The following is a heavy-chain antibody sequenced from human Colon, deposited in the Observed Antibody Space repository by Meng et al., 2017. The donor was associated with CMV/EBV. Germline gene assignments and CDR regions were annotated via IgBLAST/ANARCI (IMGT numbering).Heavy chain of an antibody. Sequence: GESLKISCTASGFTFSDYYMSWIRQAPGKGLEWISYISSSGSTIYYADSVKGRFTMSRDNAKNSLYLQMNSLSVEDTAVSYCARGKTMGAYWGQGTLVTVSS. D-gene: IGHD4/OR15-4a*01. J-gene: IGHJ4*02. CDR3: ARGKTMGAY. V-gene: IGHV3-11*04. CDR1: GFTFSDYY. CDR2: ISSSGSTI.